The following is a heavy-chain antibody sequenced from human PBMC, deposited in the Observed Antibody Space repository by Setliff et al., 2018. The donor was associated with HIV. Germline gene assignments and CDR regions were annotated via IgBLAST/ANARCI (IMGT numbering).Heavy chain of an antibody. D-gene: IGHD1-26*01. V-gene: IGHV3-7*03. CDR3: ATDCAVVGGTGSLDS. CDR1: GFTFSSYW. J-gene: IGHJ4*02. CDR2: IKYDGSEK. Sequence: HPGGSLRLSCAASGFTFSSYWMNWVRQAPGKGLEWVANIKYDGSEKNYMDSVKGRFTISRDNAKNSLYLQMNSLRVEDTAVYYCATDCAVVGGTGSLDSWGQGTLVTVSS.